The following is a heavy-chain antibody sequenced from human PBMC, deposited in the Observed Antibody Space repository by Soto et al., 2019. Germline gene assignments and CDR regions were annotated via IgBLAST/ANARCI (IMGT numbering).Heavy chain of an antibody. D-gene: IGHD4-17*01. CDR1: GFTFRTYG. J-gene: IGHJ4*02. CDR2: ISASGGSA. V-gene: IGHV3-23*01. CDR3: AKDQKLSPVDYGDYGNDY. Sequence: PGGSLRLSCAASGFTFRTYGMTWVRQAPGKGLEWVSTISASGGSAFYADSVKGRFTISRDNSQNTLYLQMNNLRAEDTALFYCAKDQKLSPVDYGDYGNDYWGQGTLVTVSS.